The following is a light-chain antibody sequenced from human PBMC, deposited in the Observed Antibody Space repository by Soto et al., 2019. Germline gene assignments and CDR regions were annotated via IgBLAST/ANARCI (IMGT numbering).Light chain of an antibody. V-gene: IGKV1-5*01. CDR3: QQYNSYRT. CDR1: QSISSW. J-gene: IGKJ1*01. CDR2: DAS. Sequence: DSQMTQSPATLSASLGRRLTITCRASQSISSWLAWYQQKPGKATKILIYDASSLESGVPSRFSGSASGTESTLTISSLKHDDFATYYCQQYNSYRTFGQGTKVDIK.